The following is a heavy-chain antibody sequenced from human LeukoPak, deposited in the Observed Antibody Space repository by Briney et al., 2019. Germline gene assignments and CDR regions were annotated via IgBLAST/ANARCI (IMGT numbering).Heavy chain of an antibody. CDR3: ARDRGFWSGYYYYYYMDV. J-gene: IGHJ6*03. Sequence: SETLSLTCTVSGGSISSYYWSWIRQPPGKGLEWIGYMYYSGSTNYNPSLKSRVTISVDTSKNQFSLKLSSVTAADTAVYYCARDRGFWSGYYYYYYMDVWGKGTTVTVSS. CDR1: GGSISSYY. CDR2: MYYSGST. D-gene: IGHD3-3*01. V-gene: IGHV4-59*12.